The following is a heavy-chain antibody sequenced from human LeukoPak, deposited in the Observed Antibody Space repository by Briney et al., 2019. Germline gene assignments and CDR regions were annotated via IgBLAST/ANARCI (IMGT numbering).Heavy chain of an antibody. Sequence: SETLSLTCTVSGGSISSYYWSWIRQPPGKGLEWIGYIYYSGSTNYDPSLKSRVTISVDTSKNQFSLKLSSVTAADTAVYYCARSKWRSGSYAFDIWGQGTMVTVSS. J-gene: IGHJ3*02. CDR3: ARSKWRSGSYAFDI. V-gene: IGHV4-59*01. D-gene: IGHD1-26*01. CDR2: IYYSGST. CDR1: GGSISSYY.